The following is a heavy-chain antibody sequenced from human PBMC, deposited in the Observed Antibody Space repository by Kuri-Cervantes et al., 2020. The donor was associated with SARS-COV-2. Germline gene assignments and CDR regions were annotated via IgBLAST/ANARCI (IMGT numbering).Heavy chain of an antibody. D-gene: IGHD2-2*01. CDR2: ISGGST. J-gene: IGHJ6*03. Sequence: GESLKISCAASGFTVSSNEMSWVRQAPGKGLEWVSSISGGSTYYADSRKGRFTISRDNSKNTLYLQMNSLRAEDTAVYYCAKKGVGSSTSTVYYYYYMDVWGKGTTVTVSS. CDR3: AKKGVGSSTSTVYYYYYMDV. V-gene: IGHV3-38-3*01. CDR1: GFTVSSNE.